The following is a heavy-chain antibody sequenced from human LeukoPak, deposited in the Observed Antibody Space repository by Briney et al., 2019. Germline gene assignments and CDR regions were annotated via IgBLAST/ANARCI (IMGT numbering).Heavy chain of an antibody. D-gene: IGHD2-15*01. CDR1: GFTFSSYA. CDR2: ISGSGGGT. Sequence: GGSLRLSCAASGFTFSSYAMTWVRQAPGKGLEWVSVISGSGGGTHYADSVKDRFTLSRDNSKNNVFLQMNSLRAEDTAVYYCAKSIGGVVVVAADFWGQGTLVTVSS. J-gene: IGHJ4*02. CDR3: AKSIGGVVVVAADF. V-gene: IGHV3-23*01.